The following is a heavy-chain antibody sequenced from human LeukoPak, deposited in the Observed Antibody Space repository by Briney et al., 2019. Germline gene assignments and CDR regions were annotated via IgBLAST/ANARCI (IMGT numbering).Heavy chain of an antibody. Sequence: SETLSLTCTLSCDSISSRSYYWGWIRQPPGKGLEWIGTIYYSGSTYYNPSLKSRVTISVDTSKNQFSLKLSSVTTADTAVYYCARGPTYQPIDYWGQGTLVTVSS. D-gene: IGHD2-2*01. V-gene: IGHV4-39*01. CDR2: IYYSGST. CDR1: CDSISSRSYY. J-gene: IGHJ4*02. CDR3: ARGPTYQPIDY.